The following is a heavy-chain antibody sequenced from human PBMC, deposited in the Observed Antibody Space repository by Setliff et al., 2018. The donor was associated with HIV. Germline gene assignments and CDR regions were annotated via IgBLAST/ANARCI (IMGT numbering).Heavy chain of an antibody. CDR2: IYYSGST. CDR3: ARFPLLHKNAFDI. Sequence: SETLSLTCTVSGGSISSSSYYWGWIRQPPGKGLEWIGTIYYSGSTNYNPSLKSRVTISVDTSRNQFSLNLSSVTAADTAVYYCARFPLLHKNAFDIWGQGTMVTVSS. D-gene: IGHD2-15*01. CDR1: GGSISSSSYY. J-gene: IGHJ3*02. V-gene: IGHV4-39*07.